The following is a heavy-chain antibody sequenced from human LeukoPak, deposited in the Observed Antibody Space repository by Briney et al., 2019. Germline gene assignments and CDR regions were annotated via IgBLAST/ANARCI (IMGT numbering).Heavy chain of an antibody. D-gene: IGHD4-23*01. CDR2: ISSSSSYI. CDR3: ARDRDYGGNSGAADY. J-gene: IGHJ4*02. CDR1: GFTFSSHS. Sequence: PGGSLRLSCAASGFTFSSHSMNWVRQAPGKGLEWVSSISSSSSYIYYADSVKGRFTISRDNAKNSLYLQMNSLRAEDTAVYYCARDRDYGGNSGAADYWGQGTLVTVSS. V-gene: IGHV3-21*01.